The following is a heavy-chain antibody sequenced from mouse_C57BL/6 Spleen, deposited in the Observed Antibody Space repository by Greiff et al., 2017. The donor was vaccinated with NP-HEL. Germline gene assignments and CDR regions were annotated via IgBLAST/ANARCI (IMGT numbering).Heavy chain of an antibody. J-gene: IGHJ3*01. Sequence: VQLQQSGAELARPGASVKMSCKASGYTFTSYTMHWVKQRPGPGLEWIGYISPSSGYTKYNQKFKDKATLTADKSSSTAYMQLSSLTSEDSAVYYCARDYGSSSGFAYWGQGTLVTVSA. D-gene: IGHD1-1*01. CDR2: ISPSSGYT. V-gene: IGHV1-4*01. CDR1: GYTFTSYT. CDR3: ARDYGSSSGFAY.